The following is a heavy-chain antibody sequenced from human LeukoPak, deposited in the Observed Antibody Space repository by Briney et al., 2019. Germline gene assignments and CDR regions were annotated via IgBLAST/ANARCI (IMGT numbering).Heavy chain of an antibody. CDR3: ARHLSSISSCPNY. V-gene: IGHV5-51*01. CDR2: IYPGNSDI. Sequence: GESLRISCKGSGYSFASYWIAWVRQMPGKGLEWMGGIYPGNSDITYSPSFQGQVTISADKSVSTAYLHWSSLKASDTAIYYCARHLSSISSCPNYWGQGTLVTVSS. J-gene: IGHJ4*02. CDR1: GYSFASYW. D-gene: IGHD2-2*01.